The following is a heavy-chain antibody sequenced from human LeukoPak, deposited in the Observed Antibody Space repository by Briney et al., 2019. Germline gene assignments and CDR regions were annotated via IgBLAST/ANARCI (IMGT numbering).Heavy chain of an antibody. CDR1: GFTFSSYS. D-gene: IGHD1-14*01. CDR2: ISSSSSYI. J-gene: IGHJ4*02. V-gene: IGHV3-21*01. CDR3: TRDRSRAEDD. Sequence: GGSLRLSCAASGFTFSSYSMNWVRQAPGKGLEWVSSISSSSSYIYYADSVKGRFAISRDNAKNSLYLQMNSLRAEDTAVYYCTRDRSRAEDDWGQGTLVTVSS.